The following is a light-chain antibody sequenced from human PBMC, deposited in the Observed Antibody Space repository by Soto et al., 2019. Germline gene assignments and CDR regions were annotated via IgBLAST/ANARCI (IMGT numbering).Light chain of an antibody. J-gene: IGKJ5*01. Sequence: PGERATLSCRASQSVSSYLAWYQQKPGQAPRLLIYDASNRSTGIPARFSGSGSGTDFTLTISSLEPEDFAVYYCQQRSNWPPITFGQGTRLEIK. V-gene: IGKV3-11*01. CDR3: QQRSNWPPIT. CDR1: QSVSSY. CDR2: DAS.